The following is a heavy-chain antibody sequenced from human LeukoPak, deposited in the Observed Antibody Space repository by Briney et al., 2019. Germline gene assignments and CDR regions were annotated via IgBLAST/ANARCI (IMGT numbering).Heavy chain of an antibody. J-gene: IGHJ6*02. CDR2: ISYDGSNK. V-gene: IGHV3-30*04. CDR1: GFTFSSYA. CDR3: ARDPTPRYCSGGSCYTHYGMDV. Sequence: PGGSLRLSCAASGFTFSSYAMHWVRQAPGKGLEWVAVISYDGSNKYYADSVKGRFTISRDNSKNTLYLQMNSLRAEDTAVYYCARDPTPRYCSGGSCYTHYGMDVWGQGTTVTVSS. D-gene: IGHD2-15*01.